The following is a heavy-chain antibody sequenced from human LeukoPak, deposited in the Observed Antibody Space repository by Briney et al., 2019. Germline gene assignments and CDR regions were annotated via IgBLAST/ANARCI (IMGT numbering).Heavy chain of an antibody. CDR2: ISTSGSTA. Sequence: GGSLRLSCAASGFIFSDYEINWVRQAPGKGLEWVSCISTSGSTAYYADSVKGRFTISRDNAKNSLFLQMNSLTAEDTAVCYCARGALHVFDYWGQGTPVTVSS. V-gene: IGHV3-48*03. J-gene: IGHJ4*02. CDR1: GFIFSDYE. CDR3: ARGALHVFDY. D-gene: IGHD3-10*02.